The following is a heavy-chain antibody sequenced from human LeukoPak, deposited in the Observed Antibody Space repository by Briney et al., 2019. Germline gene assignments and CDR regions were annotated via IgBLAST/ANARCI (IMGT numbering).Heavy chain of an antibody. D-gene: IGHD1-26*01. Sequence: ASVNVSCKVSGYTLTELSMHWVRQAPGKGREWMGGFDPEDGETIYAQKFQGRVTMTEDTSTDTAYMELSSLRSEDTAVYYCATGDRRRERGVWAFDIWGQGTMVTVSS. J-gene: IGHJ3*02. V-gene: IGHV1-24*01. CDR1: GYTLTELS. CDR3: ATGDRRRERGVWAFDI. CDR2: FDPEDGET.